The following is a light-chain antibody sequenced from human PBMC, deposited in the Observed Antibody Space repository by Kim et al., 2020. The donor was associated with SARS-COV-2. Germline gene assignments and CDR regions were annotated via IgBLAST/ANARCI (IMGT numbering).Light chain of an antibody. CDR1: QPIRTY. CDR3: QQSYTLPRT. Sequence: DIQMTQSPSSLSASVGDRLTITCRASQPIRTYLNWYQYKLGRAPQLLISGASYLVSGVPSRFSASGSGTDFTLTITSLQPEDSATYYCQQSYTLPRTFGHGTKVYIK. J-gene: IGKJ1*01. V-gene: IGKV1-39*01. CDR2: GAS.